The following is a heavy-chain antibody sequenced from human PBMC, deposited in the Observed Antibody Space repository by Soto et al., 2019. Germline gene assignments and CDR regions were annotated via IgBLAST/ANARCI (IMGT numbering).Heavy chain of an antibody. CDR2: ISYDGSNK. CDR3: ARDLEEYYYDSRDAFDI. Sequence: PGGSLRLSCSASGVTFSSYAMHGVRQAPGKGLEWVAVISYDGSNKYYADSVKGRFTISRDNSKNTLYLQMNSLRAEDTAVYYCARDLEEYYYDSRDAFDIWGQGTMVTFSS. D-gene: IGHD3-22*01. CDR1: GVTFSSYA. J-gene: IGHJ3*02. V-gene: IGHV3-30-3*01.